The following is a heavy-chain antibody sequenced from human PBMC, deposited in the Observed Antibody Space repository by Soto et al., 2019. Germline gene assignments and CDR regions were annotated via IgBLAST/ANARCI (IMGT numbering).Heavy chain of an antibody. V-gene: IGHV4-59*01. J-gene: IGHJ4*02. CDR2: IYYSGST. D-gene: IGHD6-6*01. CDR1: GGSISSYY. CDR3: ARESSSSLGVFDY. Sequence: PSETLSLTCTVSGGSISSYYWSWIRQPPGKGLEWIGYIYYSGSTNYNPSLKSRVTISVDTSKNQFSLKLSSVTAADTAVYYCARESSSSLGVFDYWGQGTLVTVSS.